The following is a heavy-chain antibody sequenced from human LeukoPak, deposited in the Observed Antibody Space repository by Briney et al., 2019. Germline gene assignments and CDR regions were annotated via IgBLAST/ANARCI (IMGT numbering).Heavy chain of an antibody. CDR2: IYHSGST. D-gene: IGHD1-26*01. J-gene: IGHJ4*02. V-gene: IGHV4-59*04. CDR1: GGSISSYY. CDR3: AGTSGSRPYYFDY. Sequence: SETLSLTCTVSGGSISSYYWSWIRQPPGKGLEWIGYIYHSGSTYYNPSLKSRVTISVDRSKNQFSLKLSSVTAADTAVYYCAGTSGSRPYYFDYWGQGTLVTVSS.